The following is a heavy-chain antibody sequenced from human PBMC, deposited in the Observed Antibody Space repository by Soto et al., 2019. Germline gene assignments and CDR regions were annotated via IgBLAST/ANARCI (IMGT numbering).Heavy chain of an antibody. Sequence: GGSLRLSCAASGFTFSSYSMNWVRQAPGKGLEWVSTISSNSAYIYYTDALRGRFTISGDNAKNSLHLQMNSLRADDTAVYYCTRDASRDSSARGWFDPWGPGTLVTVSS. CDR1: GFTFSSYS. CDR3: TRDASRDSSARGWFDP. CDR2: ISSNSAYI. J-gene: IGHJ5*02. D-gene: IGHD6-13*01. V-gene: IGHV3-21*01.